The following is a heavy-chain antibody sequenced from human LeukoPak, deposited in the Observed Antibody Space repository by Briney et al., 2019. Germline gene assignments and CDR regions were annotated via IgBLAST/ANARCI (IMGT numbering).Heavy chain of an antibody. Sequence: PGGSLRLSCAASGFTFSSYGMSWVRQAPGKGLEWIGSIYYSGSTYYNPSLKSRVTISVDTSKNQFSLKLSSVTAADTAVYYCARDPRRSMIVVVIRTNDAFDIWGQGTMVTVSS. CDR1: GFTFSSYG. V-gene: IGHV4-39*07. D-gene: IGHD3-22*01. CDR2: IYYSGST. CDR3: ARDPRRSMIVVVIRTNDAFDI. J-gene: IGHJ3*02.